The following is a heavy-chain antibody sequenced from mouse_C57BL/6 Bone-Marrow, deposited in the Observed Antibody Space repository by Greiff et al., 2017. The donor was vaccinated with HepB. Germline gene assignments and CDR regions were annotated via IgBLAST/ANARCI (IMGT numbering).Heavy chain of an antibody. Sequence: EVKLQESGAELVRPGASVKLSCTASGFNIKDDYMHWVKQRPEQGLEWIGWIDPENGDTEYASKFQGKATITADTSSNTAYLQLSSLTSEDTAVYYCTTIDDYAWYFDVWGTGTTVTVSS. J-gene: IGHJ1*03. D-gene: IGHD2-4*01. CDR3: TTIDDYAWYFDV. V-gene: IGHV14-4*01. CDR2: IDPENGDT. CDR1: GFNIKDDY.